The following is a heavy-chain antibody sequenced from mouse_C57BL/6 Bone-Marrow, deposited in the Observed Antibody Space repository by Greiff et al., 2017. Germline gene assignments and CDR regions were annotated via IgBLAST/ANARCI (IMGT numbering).Heavy chain of an antibody. V-gene: IGHV1-55*01. CDR2: IYPGSGST. Sequence: QVQLQQPGAELVKPGASVKMSCKASGYTFTSYWITWVKQRPGQGLEWIGDIYPGSGSTNYNEKFKSKATLTVDTSSSTAYMQLSGLTSEDSAVYYCARGGGPYYAMDYWGQGTSVTVSS. CDR3: ARGGGPYYAMDY. J-gene: IGHJ4*01. CDR1: GYTFTSYW.